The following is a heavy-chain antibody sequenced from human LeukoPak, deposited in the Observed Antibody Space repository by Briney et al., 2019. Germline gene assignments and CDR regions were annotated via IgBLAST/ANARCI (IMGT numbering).Heavy chain of an antibody. CDR1: GFTFSSYW. CDR2: IKQDGSEK. J-gene: IGHJ5*02. V-gene: IGHV3-7*01. Sequence: GGSLRLSCAASGFTFSSYWMSWVRQAPGKGLEWVANIKQDGSEKYYVGSVEGRFTISRDNAKNSLYLQMNSLRAEDTAVYYCARARYPKYYYGSGSTNWFDPWGQGTLVTVSS. CDR3: ARARYPKYYYGSGSTNWFDP. D-gene: IGHD3-10*01.